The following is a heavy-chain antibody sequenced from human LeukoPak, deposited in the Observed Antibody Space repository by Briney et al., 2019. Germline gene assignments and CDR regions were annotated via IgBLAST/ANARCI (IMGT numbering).Heavy chain of an antibody. V-gene: IGHV3-21*01. CDR3: ARVAVSGPTGWFDS. CDR2: ISSTSAYI. Sequence: GGSLRLSCAGSGFALKSYSLSWVRQAPGKGLEWVSSISSTSAYIYYADSVKGRFTISRDNVDNVVYLQMNSLGAEDTAVYYCARVAVSGPTGWFDSWGQGTLVIVSS. J-gene: IGHJ5*01. D-gene: IGHD2-8*02. CDR1: GFALKSYS.